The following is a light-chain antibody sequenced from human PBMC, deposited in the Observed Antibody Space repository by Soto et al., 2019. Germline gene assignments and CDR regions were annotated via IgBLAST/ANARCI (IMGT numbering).Light chain of an antibody. CDR3: QQYKSYPKT. CDR1: QSISSW. CDR2: DAS. Sequence: DIQMTQSPSTLSASVGDRVTITCRASQSISSWLAWYQQIPGKAPKLLIYDASSLEGGVPSRFSGSGSGTEFTLTSSSLQPVDFATYYCQQYKSYPKTFGQGTKVEIK. J-gene: IGKJ1*01. V-gene: IGKV1-5*01.